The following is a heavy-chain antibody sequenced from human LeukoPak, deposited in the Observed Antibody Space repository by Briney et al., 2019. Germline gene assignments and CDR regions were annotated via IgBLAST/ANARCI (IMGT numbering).Heavy chain of an antibody. CDR2: IYDSGST. CDR1: GGSISSSY. D-gene: IGHD1-26*01. V-gene: IGHV4-4*07. J-gene: IGHJ4*02. Sequence: SETLSLTCTVSGGSISSSYWSWIRQPAGKGLEWIGRIYDSGSTNYNPSLKSRVTISVDTSKNQFSLKLTSVTAADTAVYYCARDRYSENYSGMLGHWGQGTLVTVSS. CDR3: ARDRYSENYSGMLGH.